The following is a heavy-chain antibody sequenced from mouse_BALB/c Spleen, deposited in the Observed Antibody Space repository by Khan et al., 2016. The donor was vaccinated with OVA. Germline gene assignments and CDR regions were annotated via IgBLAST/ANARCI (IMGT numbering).Heavy chain of an antibody. D-gene: IGHD4-1*01. V-gene: IGHV1-4*01. CDR2: INPSSGYT. CDR1: GYTFTSYT. Sequence: QVQLKESGAELARPGASVKMSCKASGYTFTSYTMHWVKQRPGQGLEWIGYINPSSGYTNYNQKFKDKATLTADKSSSPAYMQLSSLTSEDSAVYYCAREGTGAWFAYWGQGTLVTVSA. J-gene: IGHJ3*01. CDR3: AREGTGAWFAY.